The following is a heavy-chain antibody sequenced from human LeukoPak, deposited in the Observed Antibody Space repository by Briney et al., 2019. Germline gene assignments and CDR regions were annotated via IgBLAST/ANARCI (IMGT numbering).Heavy chain of an antibody. Sequence: GGSLGLSCAASGFNFNSYTMNWVRQAPGKGLQWVANILASGSPTYYADSVKGRFIISRDNSKNTVYLQMNSLRVEDTAIYYCAKDLRPDGVDNFDHWGQGILVTVSS. V-gene: IGHV3-23*01. CDR2: ILASGSPT. CDR1: GFNFNSYT. D-gene: IGHD2-8*01. CDR3: AKDLRPDGVDNFDH. J-gene: IGHJ4*02.